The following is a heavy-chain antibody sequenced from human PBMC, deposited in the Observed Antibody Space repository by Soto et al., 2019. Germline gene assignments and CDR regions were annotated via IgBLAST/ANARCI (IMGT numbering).Heavy chain of an antibody. Sequence: SETLSLTCAVYGGSFSGYYWSWIRQPPGKGLEWIGEINHSGSTNYNPSLKSRATISVDTSKNQFSLKLSSVTAADTAVYYCARGSGEAAAGGTSNWFDPWGQGTLVTVSS. CDR2: INHSGST. CDR1: GGSFSGYY. J-gene: IGHJ5*02. V-gene: IGHV4-34*01. D-gene: IGHD6-13*01. CDR3: ARGSGEAAAGGTSNWFDP.